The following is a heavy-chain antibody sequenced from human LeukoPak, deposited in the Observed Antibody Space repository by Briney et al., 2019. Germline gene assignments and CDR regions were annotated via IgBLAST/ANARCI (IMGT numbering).Heavy chain of an antibody. D-gene: IGHD3-10*01. CDR1: GFTFDDYA. J-gene: IGHJ6*02. CDR2: ITSSSSTI. CDR3: ARDLITMVRGVIIYPPYYYGLDV. Sequence: PGGSLRLSCAASGFTFDDYAMHWVRQAPGKGLEWVSYITSSSSTIYYADSVKGRFTISRDNAKNSLYLQMNSLRAEDTAVYYCARDLITMVRGVIIYPPYYYGLDVWGQGTTVAVSS. V-gene: IGHV3-48*04.